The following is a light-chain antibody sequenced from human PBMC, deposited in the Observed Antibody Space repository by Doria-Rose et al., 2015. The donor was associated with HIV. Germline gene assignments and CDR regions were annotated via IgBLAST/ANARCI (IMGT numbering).Light chain of an antibody. CDR1: QTISGW. J-gene: IGKJ1*01. CDR3: QQYNSYSPST. Sequence: DIQVTQSPSTLSASVGDRDSITCRASQTISGWLAWYQQKLWRAPKLLIYKASTLENGLSSRCISSGSGTEFTLTISSLQLDDFATYYCQQYNSYSPSTFGQGTKVEIK. CDR2: KAS. V-gene: IGKV1-5*03.